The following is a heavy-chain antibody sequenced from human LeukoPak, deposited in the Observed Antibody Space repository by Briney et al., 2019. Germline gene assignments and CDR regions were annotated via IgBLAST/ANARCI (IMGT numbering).Heavy chain of an antibody. CDR1: GFTFSSYA. CDR2: ISYDGSNK. D-gene: IGHD6-19*01. Sequence: AGRSLRLSCAASGFTFSSYAMHWVRQAPGKGLEWVAVISYDGSNKYYAESVKGRFTISRDNSKNTLYLQMNSLRAEDTAVYYCAGRRQQWLVRDYYYGMDVWGQGTTVTVSS. CDR3: AGRRQQWLVRDYYYGMDV. J-gene: IGHJ6*02. V-gene: IGHV3-30-3*01.